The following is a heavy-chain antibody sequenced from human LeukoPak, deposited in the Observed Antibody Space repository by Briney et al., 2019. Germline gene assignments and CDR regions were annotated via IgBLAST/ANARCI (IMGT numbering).Heavy chain of an antibody. J-gene: IGHJ5*02. Sequence: SQTLSLTCAVSGGSISSGGYSWSWIRQHPGKGLEWIGYNYYSGSTYYNPSLRSRVTISLDTSKNQFSLKLSSVTAADTAVYYCARGGYGDYVLNWFDPWGQGILVTVSS. D-gene: IGHD4-17*01. CDR3: ARGGYGDYVLNWFDP. CDR2: NYYSGST. CDR1: GGSISSGGYS. V-gene: IGHV4-31*11.